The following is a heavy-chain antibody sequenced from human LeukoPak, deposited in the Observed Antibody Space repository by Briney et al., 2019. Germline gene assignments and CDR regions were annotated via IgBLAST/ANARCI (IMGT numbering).Heavy chain of an antibody. V-gene: IGHV1-2*02. D-gene: IGHD1-26*01. Sequence: GASVKVSCKASGYTFTGYYMHWVRQAPGQGLEWMGWINPNSGGTNYAQKFQGRVTMTRDTSISTAYMELSRLTSDDTAVYYCARDSTLFHTGTYPHFFYMDVWGKGTPVTVSS. CDR1: GYTFTGYY. CDR2: INPNSGGT. CDR3: ARDSTLFHTGTYPHFFYMDV. J-gene: IGHJ6*03.